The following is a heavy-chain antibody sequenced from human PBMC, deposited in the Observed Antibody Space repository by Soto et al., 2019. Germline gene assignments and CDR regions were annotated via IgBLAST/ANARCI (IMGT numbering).Heavy chain of an antibody. D-gene: IGHD6-6*01. V-gene: IGHV1-8*01. CDR3: ARSEGFFRSSSSYQNY. CDR1: GYTFTSYD. Sequence: QVLLVQSGAEVRKPGASVKVSCKVSGYTFTSYDLTWVRQATGQGPEWMGWINPNSGNTDYAQKFQGRVTMTRNISITTAYLELSSLTSEDTAVYYCARSEGFFRSSSSYQNYWGQGTLVTVSS. J-gene: IGHJ4*02. CDR2: INPNSGNT.